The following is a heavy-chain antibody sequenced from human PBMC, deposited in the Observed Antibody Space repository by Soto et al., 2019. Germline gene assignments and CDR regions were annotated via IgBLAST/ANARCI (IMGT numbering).Heavy chain of an antibody. J-gene: IGHJ3*02. CDR3: ARASKEVDAFDI. Sequence: ESGGGVVQPGRSLRLSCAASGFTFSSYAMHWVRQAPGTGLEWVAVISYDGSNKYYADSVKGRFTISRDNSKNTLYLQMNSLRAEDTAVYYCARASKEVDAFDIWGQGTMVTVSS. CDR2: ISYDGSNK. V-gene: IGHV3-30-3*01. CDR1: GFTFSSYA.